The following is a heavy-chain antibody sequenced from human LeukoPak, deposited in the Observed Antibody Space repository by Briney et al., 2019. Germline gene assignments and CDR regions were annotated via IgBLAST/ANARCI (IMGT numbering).Heavy chain of an antibody. Sequence: ASVKVSCKTSGGTFSIYAITWVRQAAGQGLEWGGEIVPVSGAADYPQNFQDRVTLTTEASTSTAYMELNSLRSEDTAVYYCARAREKYYDILTGYYTFDYWGQGTRVTVTS. CDR2: IVPVSGAA. CDR1: GGTFSIYA. J-gene: IGHJ4*02. V-gene: IGHV1-69*05. D-gene: IGHD3-9*01. CDR3: ARAREKYYDILTGYYTFDY.